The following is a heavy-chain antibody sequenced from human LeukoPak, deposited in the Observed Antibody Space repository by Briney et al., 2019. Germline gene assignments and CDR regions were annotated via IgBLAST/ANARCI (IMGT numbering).Heavy chain of an antibody. CDR1: GFIFSSYG. CDR3: ARLGSGWGIDY. CDR2: IWYDGSNK. J-gene: IGHJ4*02. D-gene: IGHD6-19*01. Sequence: GGSLRLSCAASGFIFSSYGMHWVRQAPGKGLEWVAVIWYDGSNKYYADSVKGRFTISRDNSKNTLYLQMNSQRAEDTAVYYCARLGSGWGIDYWGQGTLVTVSS. V-gene: IGHV3-33*01.